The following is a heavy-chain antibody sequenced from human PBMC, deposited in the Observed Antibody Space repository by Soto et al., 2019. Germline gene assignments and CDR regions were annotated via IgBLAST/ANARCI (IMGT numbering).Heavy chain of an antibody. CDR2: ISGFGDST. V-gene: IGHV3-23*01. J-gene: IGHJ6*03. Sequence: PGGSLRLSCVASGFTFTSYAMSWVRQAPGKGLEWVSAISGFGDSTYYADSVKGRFTISRDNYKKELFLQMDSLRAEDSAVYYCGKGGPYYYRAFGGKGTTVTVSS. CDR1: GFTFTSYA. CDR3: GKGGPYYYRAF. D-gene: IGHD3-16*01.